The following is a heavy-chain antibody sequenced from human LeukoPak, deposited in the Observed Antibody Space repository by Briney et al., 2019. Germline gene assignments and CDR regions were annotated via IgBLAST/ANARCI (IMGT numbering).Heavy chain of an antibody. J-gene: IGHJ4*02. V-gene: IGHV3-30*18. CDR2: ISYDGSNK. D-gene: IGHD6-19*01. Sequence: PGGSLRLSCAASGFTFSSYGMHWVRQAPGKGLEWVAVISYDGSNKYYADSVKGRFTISRDNSKNTLYLQMNSLRAEDTAVYYCAKLLPGSGIDYWGQETLVTVSS. CDR1: GFTFSSYG. CDR3: AKLLPGSGIDY.